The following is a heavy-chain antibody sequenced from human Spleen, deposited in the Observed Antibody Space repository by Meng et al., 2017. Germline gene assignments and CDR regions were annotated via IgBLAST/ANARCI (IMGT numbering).Heavy chain of an antibody. CDR1: GYTLSSDG. CDR2: INVYSGIT. CDR3: ATRGNPYLNC. V-gene: IGHV1-18*01. Sequence: QVQLVRSGAEVKKPGASVKVSCKASGYTLSSDGFAWVRQAPEQGLEWMGWINVYSGITNYAQKFQGRVTMTTDTSTRTGYMELTSLTSDDTAVYYCATRGNPYLNCWGQGTLVTVSS. J-gene: IGHJ4*02.